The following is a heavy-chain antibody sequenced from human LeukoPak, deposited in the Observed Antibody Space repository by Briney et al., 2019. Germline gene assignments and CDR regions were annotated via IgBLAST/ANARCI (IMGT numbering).Heavy chain of an antibody. CDR3: AKGIESWLTYFDH. J-gene: IGHJ4*02. V-gene: IGHV3-23*01. D-gene: IGHD5-18*01. CDR2: ISGNGCST. CDR1: GFTLSSYV. Sequence: GGCLRLACVASGFTLSSYVVNSVRRAPGKGLGWVADISGNGCSTYNGDYVKGRFNISRDNSKNTMSLQMNSLRAEDTAVYYCAKGIESWLTYFDHWGQGTLVTASS.